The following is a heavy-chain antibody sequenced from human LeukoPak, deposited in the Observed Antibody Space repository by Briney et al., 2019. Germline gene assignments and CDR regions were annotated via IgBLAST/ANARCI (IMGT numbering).Heavy chain of an antibody. J-gene: IGHJ4*02. Sequence: SETLSLTCTISGGFISSYYWSRIRQPPGKELEWIGYIDNGGSPKYNPSLKSRVTISVVTSKNQFSLKLSSVTAADTAVYYCARDLGRVANDYYFDYWGQGTLVTVSS. CDR2: IDNGGSP. D-gene: IGHD4/OR15-4a*01. CDR3: ARDLGRVANDYYFDY. V-gene: IGHV4-59*01. CDR1: GGFISSYY.